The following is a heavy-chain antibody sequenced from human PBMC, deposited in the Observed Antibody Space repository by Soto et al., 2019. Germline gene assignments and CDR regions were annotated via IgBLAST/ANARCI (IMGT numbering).Heavy chain of an antibody. CDR1: GGSINSYY. J-gene: IGHJ4*02. CDR3: ARGGYYDSSGYHGD. CDR2: IYYSGST. D-gene: IGHD3-22*01. V-gene: IGHV4-59*01. Sequence: SETLSLTCTVSGGSINSYYWSWIRQPPGKGLEWIGYIYYSGSTNYNPSLKSRVTISVDTSKNQFSLKLSSVTAADTAVYYCARGGYYDSSGYHGDWGQRTLDTGSS.